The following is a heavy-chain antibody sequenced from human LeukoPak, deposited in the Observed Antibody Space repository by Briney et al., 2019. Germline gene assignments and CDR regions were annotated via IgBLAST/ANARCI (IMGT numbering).Heavy chain of an antibody. J-gene: IGHJ4*02. CDR2: IYYSGST. D-gene: IGHD3-22*01. CDR3: ARGGGIVVVSPFDY. V-gene: IGHV4-31*03. Sequence: SETLSLTCTVSGGSISSGGYYWSWIRQHPGKGLEWIGYIYYSGSTYYNPSLKSRVTISVDTSKNQFFLKLSSVTAADTAVYYCARGGGIVVVSPFDYWGQGTLVTVSS. CDR1: GGSISSGGYY.